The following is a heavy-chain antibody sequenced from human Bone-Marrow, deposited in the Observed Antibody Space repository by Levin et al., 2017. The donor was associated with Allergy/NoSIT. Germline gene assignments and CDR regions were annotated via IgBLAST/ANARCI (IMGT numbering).Heavy chain of an antibody. V-gene: IGHV3-15*01. CDR3: TTAWTIFGVAPGD. J-gene: IGHJ4*02. CDR1: GFTFRNAW. CDR2: IKTKAQGGTT. D-gene: IGHD3-3*01. Sequence: PGGSLRLSCAASGFTFRNAWMSWVRQAPGKGPEWVGRIKTKAQGGTTEYAAPVKGRFIISRDDSQNTLYLQMNSLKTEDTAMYYCTTAWTIFGVAPGDWGQGTLVTVSS.